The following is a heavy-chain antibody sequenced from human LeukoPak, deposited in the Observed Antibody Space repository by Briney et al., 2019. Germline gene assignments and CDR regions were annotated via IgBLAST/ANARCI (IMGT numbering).Heavy chain of an antibody. V-gene: IGHV4-38-2*02. D-gene: IGHD3-22*01. CDR1: GYSISSGYY. Sequence: SSETLSLTCTVSGYSISSGYYWGWTRQPPGKGLEWIGSIYHSGSTYYNPSLKSRVTISVDTSKNQFSLKLSSVTAADTAVYYCARIFSSGYYRDAFDIWGQGTMVTVSS. J-gene: IGHJ3*02. CDR3: ARIFSSGYYRDAFDI. CDR2: IYHSGST.